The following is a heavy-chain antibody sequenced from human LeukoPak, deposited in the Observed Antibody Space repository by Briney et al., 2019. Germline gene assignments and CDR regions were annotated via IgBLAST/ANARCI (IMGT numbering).Heavy chain of an antibody. D-gene: IGHD4-17*01. J-gene: IGHJ4*02. Sequence: GGSLRLSCAASGFTFSSYSMNWVRQDPGKGLERVSSISSSIYIYYADSVKGRFTISRDNSKNSLYLQMNSLRAEDTAVYYCARVGNGDYEDYWGQGTLVTVSS. CDR3: ARVGNGDYEDY. CDR2: ISSSIYI. V-gene: IGHV3-21*01. CDR1: GFTFSSYS.